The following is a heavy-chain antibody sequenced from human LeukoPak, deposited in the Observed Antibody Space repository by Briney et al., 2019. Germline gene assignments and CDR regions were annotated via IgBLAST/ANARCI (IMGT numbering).Heavy chain of an antibody. D-gene: IGHD2/OR15-2a*01. V-gene: IGHV4-39*07. CDR2: IYYSGST. Sequence: SETLSLTCTVSGGSISSSSYYWGWIRQPPGKGLEWIGSIYYSGSTYYNPSLKSRVTISVDTSKNQFSLKLSSVTAADTAVYYCARVSMMDLGYYYYYMDVWGKGTTVTVSS. J-gene: IGHJ6*03. CDR1: GGSISSSSYY. CDR3: ARVSMMDLGYYYYYMDV.